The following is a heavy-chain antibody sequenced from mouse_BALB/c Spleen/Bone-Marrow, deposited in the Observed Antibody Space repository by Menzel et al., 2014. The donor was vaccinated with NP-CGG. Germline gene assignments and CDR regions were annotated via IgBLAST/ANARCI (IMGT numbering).Heavy chain of an antibody. CDR1: GFTFSSFG. V-gene: IGHV5-17*02. J-gene: IGHJ2*01. Sequence: EVQRVESGGGLVQPGGSRKLSCAASGFTFSSFGMHWVRQAPEKGLEWVAYISSGSSTIYYADTVKGRFTISRDNPKNTLFLQMTSLRSEDTAMYYCAREGRYSNPGYWGQGTTLTVSS. CDR3: AREGRYSNPGY. CDR2: ISSGSSTI. D-gene: IGHD2-5*01.